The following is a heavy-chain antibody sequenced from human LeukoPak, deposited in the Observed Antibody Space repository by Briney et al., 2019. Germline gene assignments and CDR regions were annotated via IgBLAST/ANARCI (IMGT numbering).Heavy chain of an antibody. Sequence: GGSPRLSCVASGFTFSSYWMSWVRQAPGKGLEWVANIKQHGSEKYYVDSVEGRFTISRDNAKNSLYLQMNSLRAEDTAVYYCARGGTTVTARDYFDYWGQGTLVTVSS. J-gene: IGHJ4*02. D-gene: IGHD4-11*01. CDR2: IKQHGSEK. V-gene: IGHV3-7*01. CDR1: GFTFSSYW. CDR3: ARGGTTVTARDYFDY.